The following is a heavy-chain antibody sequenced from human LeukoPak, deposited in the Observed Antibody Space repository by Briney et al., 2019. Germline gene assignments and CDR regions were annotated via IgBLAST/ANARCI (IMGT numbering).Heavy chain of an antibody. D-gene: IGHD6-19*01. CDR1: GYTFTSYD. CDR3: ARSSGWTGWFDP. J-gene: IGHJ5*02. V-gene: IGHV1-18*01. CDR2: ISAYNGNT. Sequence: ASVKVSCKASGYTFTSYDINWVRQATGQGLEWMGWISAYNGNTNYAQKPQGRVTMATDTSTSTAYMELRSLRSDDTAVYYCARSSGWTGWFDPWGQGTLVTVSS.